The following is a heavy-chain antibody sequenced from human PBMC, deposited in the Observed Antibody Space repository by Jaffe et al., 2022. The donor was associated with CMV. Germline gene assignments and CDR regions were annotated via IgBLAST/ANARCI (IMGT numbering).Heavy chain of an antibody. V-gene: IGHV4-59*01. Sequence: QVQLQESGPGLVKPSETLSLTCTVSGGSISSYYWSWIRQPPGKGLEWIGFIYYSGFTNYNPSLKSRVTISVDTSKNQFSLKLSSVTAADTAVYYCAREYCSGGSCYEDYWGQGTLVTVSS. CDR3: AREYCSGGSCYEDY. CDR2: IYYSGFT. CDR1: GGSISSYY. D-gene: IGHD2-15*01. J-gene: IGHJ4*02.